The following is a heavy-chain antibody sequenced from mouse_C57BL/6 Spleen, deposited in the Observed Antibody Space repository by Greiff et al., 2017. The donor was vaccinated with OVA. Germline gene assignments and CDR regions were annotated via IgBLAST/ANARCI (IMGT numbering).Heavy chain of an antibody. CDR1: GFTFSSYA. V-gene: IGHV5-4*03. CDR2: ISDGGSYT. CDR3: ARGYY. J-gene: IGHJ2*01. Sequence: EVNLVESGGGLVKPGGSLKLSCAASGFTFSSYAMSWVRQTPEKRLEWVATISDGGSYTYYPDNVKGRFTISRDNAKNNLYLQMSHLKSEDTAMYYCARGYYWGQGTTLTVSS.